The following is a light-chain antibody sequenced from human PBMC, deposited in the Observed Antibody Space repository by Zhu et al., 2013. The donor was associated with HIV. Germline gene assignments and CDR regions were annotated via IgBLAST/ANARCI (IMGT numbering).Light chain of an antibody. V-gene: IGKV3-20*01. CDR1: QSISSW. Sequence: TQSPSTLSASVGDRVTITCRASQSISSWLAWYQQKPGQAPRLLIYGASSRATGIPDRFSGSGSGTDFTLTISRLEPEDFAVYYCQQYGSSPRTFGLGDQAGDQT. CDR3: QQYGSSPRT. J-gene: IGKJ2*01. CDR2: GAS.